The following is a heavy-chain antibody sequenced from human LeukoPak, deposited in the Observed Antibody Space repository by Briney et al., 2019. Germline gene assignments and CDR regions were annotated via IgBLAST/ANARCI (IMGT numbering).Heavy chain of an antibody. D-gene: IGHD5-18*01. CDR3: ARVRGMGYSYGPYFDY. Sequence: GGSLRLSCAASGFTFSDYYMSWIRQAPGKGLEWVSYISSSGSTIYYADSVKGRFTISRDNAKNSLYLQMNSLRAEDTAVYYCARVRGMGYSYGPYFDYWGQGTLVTVSS. CDR1: GFTFSDYY. J-gene: IGHJ4*02. CDR2: ISSSGSTI. V-gene: IGHV3-11*04.